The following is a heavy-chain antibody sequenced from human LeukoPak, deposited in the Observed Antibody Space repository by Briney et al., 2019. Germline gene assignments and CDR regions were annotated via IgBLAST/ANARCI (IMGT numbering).Heavy chain of an antibody. CDR1: GFTFSNYW. D-gene: IGHD3-10*01. J-gene: IGHJ4*02. CDR3: ARDKKSGESSEIDY. Sequence: PGGSLRLSCAASGFTFSNYWVHWLRQAPGKGLVWVSRINRDGSTTNYADSVKGRFTVSRDNAKNTLNLQMNSLRAEDTAVYYCARDKKSGESSEIDYWGQGTLVTVSS. CDR2: INRDGSTT. V-gene: IGHV3-74*01.